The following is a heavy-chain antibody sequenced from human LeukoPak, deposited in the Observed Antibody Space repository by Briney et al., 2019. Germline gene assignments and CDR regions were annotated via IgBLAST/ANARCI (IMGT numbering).Heavy chain of an antibody. CDR2: IDGSGDDT. V-gene: IGHV3-23*01. Sequence: GGSLRLSCAASGFTFSSYAMSWVRQAPGKGLEWVSSIDGSGDDTHYADSVKGRFTISRDNSKNTLYLQMNSLRGEDTAVYYCAKDSSSQYYYYYMDVWGKGTTVTVSS. J-gene: IGHJ6*03. D-gene: IGHD6-13*01. CDR1: GFTFSSYA. CDR3: AKDSSSQYYYYYMDV.